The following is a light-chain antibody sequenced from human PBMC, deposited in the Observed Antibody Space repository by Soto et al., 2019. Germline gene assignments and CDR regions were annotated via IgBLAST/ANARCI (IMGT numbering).Light chain of an antibody. V-gene: IGKV1-39*01. Sequence: DIQMTQSPSSLSASVGDRVTITCRASQTISNYLNWYQQKAGKAPNVLIYSASTLQSGVPSRFSGSGSGTDFTLTISNRQPEDFATYYCQQSYTIPRTFGPGTKVDLK. CDR3: QQSYTIPRT. CDR1: QTISNY. CDR2: SAS. J-gene: IGKJ3*01.